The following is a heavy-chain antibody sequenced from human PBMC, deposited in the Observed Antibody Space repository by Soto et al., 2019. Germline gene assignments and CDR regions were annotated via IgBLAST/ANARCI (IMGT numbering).Heavy chain of an antibody. Sequence: QEQLVESGGGVVQPGRSLRLSCAASGFTFNRHGMHWVRQAPGKGLEWVAVIWYDGSNEYYADSVKGRFTISRDNSKNTLYLQMNSLGVEDTAVYYCARGSMITLGGVLDYYGMDVWGQGTTVTVSS. J-gene: IGHJ6*02. CDR2: IWYDGSNE. D-gene: IGHD3-16*01. CDR1: GFTFNRHG. V-gene: IGHV3-33*01. CDR3: ARGSMITLGGVLDYYGMDV.